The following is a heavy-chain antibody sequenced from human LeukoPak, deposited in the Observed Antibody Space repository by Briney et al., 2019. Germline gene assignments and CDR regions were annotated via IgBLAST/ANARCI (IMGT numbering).Heavy chain of an antibody. CDR3: AREFRAYDYVWGSYRSTLSDY. CDR2: INPSGGST. V-gene: IGHV1-46*01. D-gene: IGHD3-16*02. CDR1: GGTFSSYA. Sequence: GASVKVSCKASGGTFSSYAISWVRQAPGQGLEWMGIINPSGGSTSYAQKFQGRVTMTRDTSTSTVYMELSSLRSEDMAVYYCAREFRAYDYVWGSYRSTLSDYWGQGTLVTVSS. J-gene: IGHJ4*02.